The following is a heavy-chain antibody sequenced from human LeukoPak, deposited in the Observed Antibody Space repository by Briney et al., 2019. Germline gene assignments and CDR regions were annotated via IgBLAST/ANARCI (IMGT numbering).Heavy chain of an antibody. CDR1: GFTFSSYA. CDR3: AKGKNYDILTGYYTPFDY. V-gene: IGHV3-23*01. CDR2: ISGSGGST. Sequence: GGSLRLSCAASGFTFSSYAMSGVRQAPGKGLEWVSAISGSGGSTYYADSVRGRFTISRDNSKNTLYLEMNSLRAEDTAVYYCAKGKNYDILTGYYTPFDYWGQGTLVTVSS. D-gene: IGHD3-9*01. J-gene: IGHJ4*02.